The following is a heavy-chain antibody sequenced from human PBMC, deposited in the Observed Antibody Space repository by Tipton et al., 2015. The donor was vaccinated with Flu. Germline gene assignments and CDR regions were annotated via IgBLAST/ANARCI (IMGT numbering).Heavy chain of an antibody. V-gene: IGHV4-39*07. D-gene: IGHD4-11*01. J-gene: IGHJ5*02. CDR1: GDSIRSSNYY. CDR3: ARRDYSNYVSEPKNWFDP. CDR2: TFHSGNT. Sequence: GLVKPSETLSLTCGVSGDSIRSSNYYWGWIRQPPGKGLEWIGNTFHSGNTYLNPSLKSRVTISIDTSKTQFSPKLSSVTAADTAVYYCARRDYSNYVSEPKNWFDPWGQGALVTVSS.